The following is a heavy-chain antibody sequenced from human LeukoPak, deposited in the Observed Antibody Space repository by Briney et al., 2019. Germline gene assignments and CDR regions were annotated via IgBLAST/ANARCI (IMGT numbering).Heavy chain of an antibody. D-gene: IGHD3-10*01. CDR3: VRILYGSGSYGAFDY. V-gene: IGHV3-48*04. CDR2: ISGSAGTT. J-gene: IGHJ4*02. CDR1: GLTFSGYS. Sequence: GGSLRLFCAASGLTFSGYSMNWVRQAPGKGLEGVSYISGSAGTTSYADSVKGRFTISRDNAKDSLDLQLSSLRAEDTAVYYCVRILYGSGSYGAFDYWGQGTLVTVTS.